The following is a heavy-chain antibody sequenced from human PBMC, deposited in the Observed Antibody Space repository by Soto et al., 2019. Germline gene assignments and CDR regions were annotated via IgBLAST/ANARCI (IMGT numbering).Heavy chain of an antibody. Sequence: QVQLVQSGAEVKKPGASVKVSCKASGYTFTGYYMHWVRQAPGQGLEWMGWINPNSGGTNYAQKFQGWVTMTRDTSISTAYMELSRLRSDDTAVYYCARDPVIRDRNDYGDIHFYYFDYWGQGTLVTVSS. J-gene: IGHJ4*02. CDR1: GYTFTGYY. CDR2: INPNSGGT. CDR3: ARDPVIRDRNDYGDIHFYYFDY. D-gene: IGHD4-17*01. V-gene: IGHV1-2*04.